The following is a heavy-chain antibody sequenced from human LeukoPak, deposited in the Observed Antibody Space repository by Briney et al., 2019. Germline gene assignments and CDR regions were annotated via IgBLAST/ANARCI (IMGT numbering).Heavy chain of an antibody. J-gene: IGHJ5*02. CDR3: ARDSPQRYFLEWSEYNWFDP. Sequence: SETLSLTCTVSGGSISSYYWSWIRQPAGKGLEWIGRIYTSGSTNYNPSLKSRVTMSVDTSKNQFSLKLSSVTAADTAVYYCARDSPQRYFLEWSEYNWFDPWGQGTLVTVSS. CDR1: GGSISSYY. CDR2: IYTSGST. D-gene: IGHD3-3*01. V-gene: IGHV4-4*07.